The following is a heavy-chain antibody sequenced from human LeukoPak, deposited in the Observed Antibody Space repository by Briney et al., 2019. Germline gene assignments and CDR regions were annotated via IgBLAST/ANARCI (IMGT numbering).Heavy chain of an antibody. D-gene: IGHD6-19*01. V-gene: IGHV1-18*01. J-gene: IGHJ6*02. CDR1: GYTFTRYG. CDR3: ARERAGSNDYYYYYGMDV. CDR2: ISAYKGNT. Sequence: AAVNVSCTASGYTFTRYGISWVRQAPSQGLEWMGWISAYKGNTNYAQKLQGRVTMTTDTSTSTTYMELRSLSSDDTAVYYGARERAGSNDYYYYYGMDVWGHGTTVTVSS.